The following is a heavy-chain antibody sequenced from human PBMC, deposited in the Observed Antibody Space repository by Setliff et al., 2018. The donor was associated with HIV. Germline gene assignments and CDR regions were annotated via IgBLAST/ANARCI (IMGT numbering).Heavy chain of an antibody. J-gene: IGHJ4*02. CDR1: SDSLSSHY. V-gene: IGHV4-4*08. CDR2: IYINGIT. CDR3: ATDTAMLQEGTEF. D-gene: IGHD5-18*01. Sequence: SETLSLTCTVSSDSLSSHYWSWIRQPPGKGLEWVGHIYINGITNYSPSLESRVTISVDTSKNQFSLKLSSVTAADTAIYYWATDTAMLQEGTEFWGQGTLGTVSS.